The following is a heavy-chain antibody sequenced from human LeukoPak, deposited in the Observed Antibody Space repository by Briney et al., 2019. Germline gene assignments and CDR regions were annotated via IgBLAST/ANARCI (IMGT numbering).Heavy chain of an antibody. CDR3: ARDSAAVAGTGSAFDI. D-gene: IGHD6-19*01. CDR1: GFTFSSYT. J-gene: IGHJ3*02. CDR2: ISFDGSNK. V-gene: IGHV3-30-3*01. Sequence: GGSLRLSCAASGFTFSSYTIHWARQPPGKGLEWVAVISFDGSNKYYADSVKGRFTISRDNSKNTLYLQMNSLRAEDTAVYYCARDSAAVAGTGSAFDIWGQGTMVTVSS.